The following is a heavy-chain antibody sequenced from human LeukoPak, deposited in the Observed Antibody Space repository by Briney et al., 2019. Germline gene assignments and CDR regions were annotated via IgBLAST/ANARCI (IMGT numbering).Heavy chain of an antibody. V-gene: IGHV3-23*01. CDR2: ISGSGAGP. CDR1: GFTFSSYA. Sequence: GGSLTLSCAASGFTFSSYAMSWVRQAPGKGLEWLSDISGSGAGPHYADSVKGRFTISRDNSKNTVYLEMNSLRAEDTAVYYCAKPQYYYDSRRSSAGDHWGQGTLGTVSS. J-gene: IGHJ4*02. D-gene: IGHD3-22*01. CDR3: AKPQYYYDSRRSSAGDH.